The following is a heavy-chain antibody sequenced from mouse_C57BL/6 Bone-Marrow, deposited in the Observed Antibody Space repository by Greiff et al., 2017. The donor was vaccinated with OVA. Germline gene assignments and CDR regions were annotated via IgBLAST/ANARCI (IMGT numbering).Heavy chain of an antibody. V-gene: IGHV1-64*01. J-gene: IGHJ3*01. CDR2: IHPNSGST. CDR1: GYTFTSYW. CDR3: ARLYYYASFAY. D-gene: IGHD1-1*01. Sequence: QVQLQQPGAELVKPGASVKLSCKASGYTFTSYWMHWVKQRPGQGLEWIGMIHPNSGSTNYNEKFKSKATLTVDKSSSTAYMQLSSLTSEDSVVYYCARLYYYASFAYWGQGTLVTVSA.